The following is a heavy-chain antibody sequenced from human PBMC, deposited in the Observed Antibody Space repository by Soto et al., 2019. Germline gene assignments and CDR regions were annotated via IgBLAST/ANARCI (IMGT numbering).Heavy chain of an antibody. CDR2: ISYDGSNK. V-gene: IGHV3-30*18. Sequence: GASLRLSCAASGFTFSSYGMHRVRQAPGKGLEWVAVISYDGSNKYSADSVKGLFTISRDNSKNTLYLQMNNLRAEGTAVYYCAKDHWDSSGWHEAFDIWGEGTRVTVS. CDR1: GFTFSSYG. CDR3: AKDHWDSSGWHEAFDI. J-gene: IGHJ3*02. D-gene: IGHD6-19*01.